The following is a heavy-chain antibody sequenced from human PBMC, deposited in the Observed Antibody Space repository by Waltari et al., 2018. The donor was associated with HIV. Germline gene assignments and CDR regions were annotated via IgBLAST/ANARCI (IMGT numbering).Heavy chain of an antibody. D-gene: IGHD3-10*01. CDR1: DYSITSGYY. CDR2: FHHSGNS. J-gene: IGHJ6*02. CDR3: ARGIGVLKSGFYYYYGLDV. Sequence: QVQLHESGPGLVRPSETLSLTCAVSDYSITSGYYWVWIRQTSGKGLEWIATFHHSGNSYFNPSLQSRTSLSVDSSKNEVYLKLTSVTAADTAIYFCARGIGVLKSGFYYYYGLDVWGQGTTVTVSS. V-gene: IGHV4-38-2*01.